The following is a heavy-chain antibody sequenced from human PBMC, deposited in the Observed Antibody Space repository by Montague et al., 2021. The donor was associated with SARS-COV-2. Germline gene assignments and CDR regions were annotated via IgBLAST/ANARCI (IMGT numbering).Heavy chain of an antibody. CDR1: GGSFSGYY. D-gene: IGHD3-10*01. V-gene: IGHV4-34*01. Sequence: SETLSLTCAVYGGSFSGYYWSWIRQPPGKGLEWIGEINHSGSTNXXPSLKGRVTISVDTSKNQFSLKLSSVTAADTAVYYCARGRRILLWFGELLSGGDYYGMDVWGQGTMVTVSS. CDR3: ARGRRILLWFGELLSGGDYYGMDV. J-gene: IGHJ6*02. CDR2: INHSGST.